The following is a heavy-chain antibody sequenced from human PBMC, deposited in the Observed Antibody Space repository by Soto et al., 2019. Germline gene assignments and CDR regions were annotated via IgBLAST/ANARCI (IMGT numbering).Heavy chain of an antibody. Sequence: PSQTLSLTCAISGDSVSSSSVTWNWIRQSPSRGLEWLGRTYYRSKWYNDYAESVKSRITINPDTSKNQFSLHLNSVTPEDTAVYYCVRLIGNSWLDCWGQGTRVTAAS. CDR2: TYYRSKWYN. CDR1: GDSVSSSSVT. D-gene: IGHD1-26*01. CDR3: VRLIGNSWLDC. V-gene: IGHV6-1*01. J-gene: IGHJ5*01.